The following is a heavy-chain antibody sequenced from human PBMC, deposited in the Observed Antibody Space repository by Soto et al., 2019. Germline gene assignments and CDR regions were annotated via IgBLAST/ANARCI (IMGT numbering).Heavy chain of an antibody. V-gene: IGHV4-59*01. Sequence: SETLSLTCTVSGGSIRGYYWNWIRQPPGKAPEWIGYVFHSGSTNYNPSLKSRVTITVDTSKNQFSLRLRSVTAADTAVYYCARFRREAVAGYTLDNWGQGILVTVSS. CDR1: GGSIRGYY. J-gene: IGHJ4*02. CDR3: ARFRREAVAGYTLDN. D-gene: IGHD6-13*01. CDR2: VFHSGST.